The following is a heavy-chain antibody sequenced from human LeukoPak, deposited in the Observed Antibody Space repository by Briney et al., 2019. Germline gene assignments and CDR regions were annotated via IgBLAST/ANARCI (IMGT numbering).Heavy chain of an antibody. D-gene: IGHD1-1*01. V-gene: IGHV1-46*01. CDR2: INPTGGST. CDR1: GYHFTSQY. Sequence: GASVKVSCKASGYHFTSQYVHWVRQAPAQGLEWMGIINPTGGSTRNAQKFQGRFSMTGDTSTSTVYMELSRLRSEDTAVYYCASFYNANDALDIWGQGTVVTVSS. CDR3: ASFYNANDALDI. J-gene: IGHJ3*02.